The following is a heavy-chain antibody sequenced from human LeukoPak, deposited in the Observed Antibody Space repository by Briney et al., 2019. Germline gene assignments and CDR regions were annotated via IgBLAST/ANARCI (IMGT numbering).Heavy chain of an antibody. V-gene: IGHV3-48*01. J-gene: IGHJ4*02. Sequence: GGSLRLSCAASGFTFSSYSMNWVRQAPGKGLEWVSHITASGTAMFYADSVKGRFTISRDNAKNSLYLQMNSLRAEDTAIYYCARVRYSSGWYCDYWGQGTLVTVSS. CDR1: GFTFSSYS. D-gene: IGHD6-25*01. CDR2: ITASGTAM. CDR3: ARVRYSSGWYCDY.